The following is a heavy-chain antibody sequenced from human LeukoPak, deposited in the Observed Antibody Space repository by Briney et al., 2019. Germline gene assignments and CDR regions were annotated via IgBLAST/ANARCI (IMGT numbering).Heavy chain of an antibody. Sequence: GGSLRLSCAASGFTFSSYGMSWVRQAPGKGLEWVSAISGSGGSTYYADSVKGRFTISRDNSKNTLYLQMNSLRPEDTAVYYCANPLGSGFDYWGQGTLVTVSS. CDR3: ANPLGSGFDY. V-gene: IGHV3-23*01. CDR2: ISGSGGST. J-gene: IGHJ4*02. D-gene: IGHD1-14*01. CDR1: GFTFSSYG.